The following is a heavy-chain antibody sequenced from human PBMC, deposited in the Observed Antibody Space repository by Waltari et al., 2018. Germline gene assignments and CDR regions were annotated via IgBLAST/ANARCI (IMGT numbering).Heavy chain of an antibody. V-gene: IGHV1-2*06. CDR1: GYTFTGYY. CDR3: ARAVGSSSSGTYYYYMDV. CDR2: RNPNSGGT. Sequence: QVQLVQSGAEVKKPGASVKVSCKASGYTFTGYYMHWVRQAPGQGLEWMGRRNPNSGGTNYAQKVQGRVTMTRDTSISTAYMELSRLRSDDTAVYYCARAVGSSSSGTYYYYMDVWGKGTTVTVSS. J-gene: IGHJ6*03. D-gene: IGHD6-6*01.